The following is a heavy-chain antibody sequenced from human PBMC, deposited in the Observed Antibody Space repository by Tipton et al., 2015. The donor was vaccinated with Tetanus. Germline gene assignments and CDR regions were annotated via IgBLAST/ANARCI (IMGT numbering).Heavy chain of an antibody. CDR2: ISSTSSYI. CDR1: GFTFSNYR. V-gene: IGHV3-21*06. CDR3: VSGRTLDY. J-gene: IGHJ4*02. Sequence: SLRLSCVVSGFTFSNYRMNWVRQAPGKGLQWVASISSTSSYIYYADSLKGRFTISRDNTKNSLHLQINGLRAEDAALYYCVSGRTLDYWGQGTLVTVSS. D-gene: IGHD1-26*01.